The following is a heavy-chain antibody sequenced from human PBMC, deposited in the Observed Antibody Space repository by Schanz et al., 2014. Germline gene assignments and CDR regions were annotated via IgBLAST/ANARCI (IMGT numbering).Heavy chain of an antibody. Sequence: EVQLVESGGGLVKPGGSLRLSCAASTSIFNHAWMSWVRQAPGKGLEWLGRIKSKTDGETTDYAAPVKGRFSIARDDSQSTLYQQMNSLKIEDTAVYYCATASSPVREAGAGSSFHLWGQGTLVTVSP. D-gene: IGHD6-13*01. J-gene: IGHJ5*02. CDR1: TSIFNHAW. CDR3: ATASSPVREAGAGSSFHL. CDR2: IKSKTDGETT. V-gene: IGHV3-15*01.